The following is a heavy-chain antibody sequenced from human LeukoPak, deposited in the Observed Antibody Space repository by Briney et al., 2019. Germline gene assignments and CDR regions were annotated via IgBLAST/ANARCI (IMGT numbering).Heavy chain of an antibody. Sequence: SQTLSLTCTVSGGSISSSSYYWGWIRQPPGKGLEWIGSIYYSGSTYYNPSLKSRVTISVDTSKNQFSPKLSSVTAADTAVYYCARPYSSGWYGAFDYWGQGTLVTVSS. CDR2: IYYSGST. CDR3: ARPYSSGWYGAFDY. V-gene: IGHV4-39*01. CDR1: GGSISSSSYY. J-gene: IGHJ4*02. D-gene: IGHD6-19*01.